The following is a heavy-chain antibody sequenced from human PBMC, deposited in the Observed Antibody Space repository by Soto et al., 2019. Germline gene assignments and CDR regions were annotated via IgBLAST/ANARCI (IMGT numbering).Heavy chain of an antibody. CDR3: ARDFNWASDY. D-gene: IGHD1-1*01. J-gene: IGHJ4*02. CDR1: GYTFTSYA. CDR2: INAGNGNR. Sequence: ASVKVSCKASGYTFTSYAMHWVRQAPGQRLEWMGWINAGNGNRKYSQRFQGRVTTASDTSASTGYMELSSLRSEDTAVYYCARDFNWASDYWGQGTLVTVSS. V-gene: IGHV1-3*01.